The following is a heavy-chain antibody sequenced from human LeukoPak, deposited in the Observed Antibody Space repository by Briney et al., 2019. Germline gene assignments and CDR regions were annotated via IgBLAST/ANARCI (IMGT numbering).Heavy chain of an antibody. CDR2: IYYSGST. D-gene: IGHD5-24*01. CDR1: GGSISSYY. Sequence: PSDTESLTCTVSGGSISSYYWSWIRQPPGKGLEWIGYIYYSGSTNYNPSLKSRVTISVDTSKNQFSLKLSSVTAADTAVYYCARVMATAERFFDYWGQGTLVTVSS. J-gene: IGHJ4*02. CDR3: ARVMATAERFFDY. V-gene: IGHV4-59*08.